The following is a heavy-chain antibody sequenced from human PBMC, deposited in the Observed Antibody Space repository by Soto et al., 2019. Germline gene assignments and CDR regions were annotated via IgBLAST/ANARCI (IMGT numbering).Heavy chain of an antibody. V-gene: IGHV1-18*01. CDR1: GYTFTSYG. J-gene: IGHJ4*02. CDR3: ARVSFDCSSTSCYYDYYFDY. CDR2: ISAYNGNT. D-gene: IGHD2-2*01. Sequence: QVPLVQSGAEVKKPGASVKVSCKASGYTFTSYGISWVRQAPGQGLEWMGWISAYNGNTNYAQKLQGRVTMTTDTSTSTAYMELRSLRSDDTAVYYCARVSFDCSSTSCYYDYYFDYWGQGTLVTVSS.